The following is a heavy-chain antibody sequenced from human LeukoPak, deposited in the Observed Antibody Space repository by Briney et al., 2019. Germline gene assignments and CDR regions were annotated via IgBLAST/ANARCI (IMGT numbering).Heavy chain of an antibody. D-gene: IGHD2-21*02. Sequence: SETLSLTCTVSGGSISSYYWSWIRQPAGKGLEWIGRIYTSGSTYYNPSLKSRVTMSLDTSKNQFSLRLTSVTAADTAVYFCARGPYCGGDCYFANWGRGTLVTVSS. CDR1: GGSISSYY. CDR3: ARGPYCGGDCYFAN. J-gene: IGHJ4*02. CDR2: IYTSGST. V-gene: IGHV4-4*07.